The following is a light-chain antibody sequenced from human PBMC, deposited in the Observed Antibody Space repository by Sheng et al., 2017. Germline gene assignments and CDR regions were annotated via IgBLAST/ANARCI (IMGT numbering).Light chain of an antibody. CDR3: QQYDSEIT. V-gene: IGKV1-5*03. Sequence: DIQMTQSPSTLSASVGDRVSITCRASQSVSTWLAWYQQKPGKAPKLLIYKASTLQSGVPSRFSCSGSGTDFTLTISSLQPDDFATYYCQQYDSEITFGQGTRLEIK. CDR1: QSVSTW. J-gene: IGKJ5*01. CDR2: KAS.